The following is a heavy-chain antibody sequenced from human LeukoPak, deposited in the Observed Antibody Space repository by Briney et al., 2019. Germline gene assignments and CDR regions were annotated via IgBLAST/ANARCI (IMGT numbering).Heavy chain of an antibody. CDR1: GFSLNKFD. CDR2: FSGTDFTT. Sequence: LILPCWDTGFSLNKFDLSWVRQAQKTGLEWVSGFSGTDFTTYYADFVKGRFTISRDNSKNPLYLQMNSLRGEDTAVYYCAKYDNSLYERGYFDYWGQGALGTASS. D-gene: IGHD1-1*01. J-gene: IGHJ4*02. V-gene: IGHV3-23*01. CDR3: AKYDNSLYERGYFDY.